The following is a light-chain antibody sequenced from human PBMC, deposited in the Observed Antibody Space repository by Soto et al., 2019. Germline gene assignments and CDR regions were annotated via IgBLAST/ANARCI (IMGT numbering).Light chain of an antibody. CDR2: RNN. Sequence: QSVLTQPPSASGTPGQTVTISCSGSSSSIGSYAVNWYQQFPGTAPKVLIYRNNQRPSGVPDRFSGSKSGTSAFLVISGLQSEDEADYSWATWDDSLKAYVFGTGTKLTVL. CDR3: ATWDDSLKAYV. CDR1: SSSIGSYA. J-gene: IGLJ1*01. V-gene: IGLV1-44*01.